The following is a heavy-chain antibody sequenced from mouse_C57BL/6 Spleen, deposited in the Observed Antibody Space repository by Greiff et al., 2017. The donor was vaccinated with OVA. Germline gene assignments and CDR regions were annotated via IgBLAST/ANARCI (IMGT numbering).Heavy chain of an antibody. CDR3: ARGDYYGPLFFDV. Sequence: VQLQQSGPELVKPGASVKISCKASGYTFTDYYMNWVKQSHGKSLEWIGDINPNNGGTSYNQKFKGKATLTVDKSSSTAYMELRSLTSEDSAVYYCARGDYYGPLFFDVWGTGTTVTVSS. CDR2: INPNNGGT. D-gene: IGHD1-2*01. J-gene: IGHJ1*03. CDR1: GYTFTDYY. V-gene: IGHV1-26*01.